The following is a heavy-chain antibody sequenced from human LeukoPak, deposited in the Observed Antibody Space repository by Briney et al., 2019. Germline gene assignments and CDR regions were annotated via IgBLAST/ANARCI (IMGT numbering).Heavy chain of an antibody. D-gene: IGHD2-21*01. Sequence: ASVKVSCKASGYTFTGYYMHWVRQAPGQGLEWMGWINPNSGGTNYAQKFQGRATMTRDTSISTAYMELSRLRSDDTAVYYCARVEDVANWFDPWGQGTLVTVSS. V-gene: IGHV1-2*02. CDR3: ARVEDVANWFDP. J-gene: IGHJ5*02. CDR2: INPNSGGT. CDR1: GYTFTGYY.